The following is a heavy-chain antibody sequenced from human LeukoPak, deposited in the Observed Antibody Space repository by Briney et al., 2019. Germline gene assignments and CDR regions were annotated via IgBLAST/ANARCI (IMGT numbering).Heavy chain of an antibody. Sequence: SETLSLTCTVSGGSISSSSYYWGWIRQPPGKGLEWIGSIYYSGSTYYNPSLKSRVTISVDTSKNQSSLKLSSVTAADTAVYYCAREGVGATGAFDYWGQGTLVTVSS. CDR1: GGSISSSSYY. CDR3: AREGVGATGAFDY. D-gene: IGHD1-26*01. V-gene: IGHV4-39*07. CDR2: IYYSGST. J-gene: IGHJ4*02.